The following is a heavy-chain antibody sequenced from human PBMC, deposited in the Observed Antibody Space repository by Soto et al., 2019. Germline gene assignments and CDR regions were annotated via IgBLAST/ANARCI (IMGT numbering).Heavy chain of an antibody. Sequence: EVQLVESGGGLVQPGGSLRLSCAASGFTFSRYAMHWVRQAPGKGLEYVSPISSNGGSTYYANSVKGRFTISRDNSKNTLYLQMGSPRPEDTAVYYCARGGRGYEFDYWGQGILVTVSS. V-gene: IGHV3-64*01. CDR1: GFTFSRYA. D-gene: IGHD5-12*01. CDR2: ISSNGGST. J-gene: IGHJ4*02. CDR3: ARGGRGYEFDY.